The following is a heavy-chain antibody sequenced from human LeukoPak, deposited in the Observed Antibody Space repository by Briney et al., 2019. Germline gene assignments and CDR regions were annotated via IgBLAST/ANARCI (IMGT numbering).Heavy chain of an antibody. V-gene: IGHV3-30*18. CDR3: AKVMEDSAGYYGNYYYYGMDV. D-gene: IGHD3-22*01. CDR1: GFTSCSYD. Sequence: PRGSLRPSRAASGFTSCSYDTQWVRHAPGKGQEWVAVISHEVNDTYYAHSVKGRFTVSRDHSKSTLYLQMNSLRAEDTAVYYCAKVMEDSAGYYGNYYYYGMDVWGQGTTVTVSS. J-gene: IGHJ6*02. CDR2: ISHEVNDT.